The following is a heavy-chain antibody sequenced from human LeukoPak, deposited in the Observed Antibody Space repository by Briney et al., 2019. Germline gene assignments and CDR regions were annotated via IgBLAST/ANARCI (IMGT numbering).Heavy chain of an antibody. J-gene: IGHJ5*02. Sequence: SETLSLTCTGSGGSISSGSYYWSWIRQPAGKGLEXIGXIYXXGSTNYNPSLKSRVTISVDTSKNQFSLKLSSVTAADTAVYYCARTPRXSXXFDPWGQGTLVTVSS. CDR3: ARTPRXSXXFDP. CDR2: IYXXGST. V-gene: IGHV4-61*10. CDR1: GGSISSGSYY.